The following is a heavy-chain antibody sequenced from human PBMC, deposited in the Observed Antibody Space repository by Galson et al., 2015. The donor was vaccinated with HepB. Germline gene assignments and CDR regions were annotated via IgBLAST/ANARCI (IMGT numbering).Heavy chain of an antibody. Sequence: SLRLSCAASGFTFNNYAMHWVRQAPGKGLEGMAVISFDGSNKHYVDSVKGRFTISRDNSKNTLYLQTNSLRAEDTAVYYCARDFHDILTTVTSGGMDVWGQGTLVTVAS. V-gene: IGHV3-30*04. D-gene: IGHD3-9*01. CDR1: GFTFNNYA. CDR3: ARDFHDILTTVTSGGMDV. J-gene: IGHJ3*01. CDR2: ISFDGSNK.